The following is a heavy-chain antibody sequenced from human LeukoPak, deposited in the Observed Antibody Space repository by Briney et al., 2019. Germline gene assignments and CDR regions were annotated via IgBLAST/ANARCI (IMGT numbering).Heavy chain of an antibody. D-gene: IGHD5-12*01. V-gene: IGHV3-48*04. Sequence: PGGSLRLSCAASGFTFSSYGMHWVRQAPGKGLEWVSYISSSGSTIYNADSVKGRFTISRDNAKNSLYLQMNSLRAEDTAVYYCARERGYSGYDYFIDSPSDYWGQGTLVTVSS. CDR3: ARERGYSGYDYFIDSPSDY. CDR1: GFTFSSYG. J-gene: IGHJ4*02. CDR2: ISSSGSTI.